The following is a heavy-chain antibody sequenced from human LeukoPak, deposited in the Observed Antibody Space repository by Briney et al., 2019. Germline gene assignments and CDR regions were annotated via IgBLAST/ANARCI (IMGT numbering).Heavy chain of an antibody. J-gene: IGHJ4*02. Sequence: GGSLRLSCAASGFTFSSYWMSWVRQAPGKGLEWVANIKQDGSEKYYVDSVKGRFTISRDNAKNSLYLQMNSLRAEDTAVYYCARDTVTIAAAAMYYFDYWGQGTLVTVSS. CDR1: GFTFSSYW. D-gene: IGHD6-13*01. CDR3: ARDTVTIAAAAMYYFDY. CDR2: IKQDGSEK. V-gene: IGHV3-7*01.